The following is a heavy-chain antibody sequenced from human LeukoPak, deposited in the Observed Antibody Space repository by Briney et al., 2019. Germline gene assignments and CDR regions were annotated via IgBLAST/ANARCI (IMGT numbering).Heavy chain of an antibody. CDR1: GYTFTGYH. D-gene: IGHD5-18*01. Sequence: ASVKVSCKASGYTFTGYHMHWVRQAPGQGLEWMGWINPNSGGTNYAQKFQGRVTMTRDTSISTAYMELSRLRSDDTAVYYCARDRIQLWLSDAFDIWGQGTMVTVSS. CDR2: INPNSGGT. J-gene: IGHJ3*02. CDR3: ARDRIQLWLSDAFDI. V-gene: IGHV1-2*02.